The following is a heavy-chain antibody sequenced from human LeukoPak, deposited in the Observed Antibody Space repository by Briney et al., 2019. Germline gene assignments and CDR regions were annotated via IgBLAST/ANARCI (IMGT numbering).Heavy chain of an antibody. CDR3: VRGLHYYDSSGYDAFDI. CDR1: GFTVSGNY. Sequence: GGSLRLSCAASGFTVSGNYMSWVRQAPGKGLEWISYISSSSTTIFDADSVKGRFTISRDNAENSLYLQLKSLRAEDTAVYYCVRGLHYYDSSGYDAFDIWGQGTMVIVSS. CDR2: ISSSSTTI. J-gene: IGHJ3*02. V-gene: IGHV3-48*01. D-gene: IGHD3-22*01.